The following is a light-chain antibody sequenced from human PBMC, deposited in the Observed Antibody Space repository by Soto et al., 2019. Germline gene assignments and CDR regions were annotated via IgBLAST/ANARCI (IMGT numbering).Light chain of an antibody. V-gene: IGLV1-40*01. CDR1: SSNIGSFYD. Sequence: QSVLTQPPSVSGAPGQRVTIPCTGSSSNIGSFYDVHWYQQLPGTVPKLLIYGDNNRPSGVPDRFSASKSGTAASLAITELQAEHEADYYCQSYDNSLNHVVFGGGAKLTVL. CDR2: GDN. J-gene: IGLJ2*01. CDR3: QSYDNSLNHVV.